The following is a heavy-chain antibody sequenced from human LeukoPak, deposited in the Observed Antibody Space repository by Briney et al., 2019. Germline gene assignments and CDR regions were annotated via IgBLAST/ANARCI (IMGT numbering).Heavy chain of an antibody. V-gene: IGHV4-59*12. J-gene: IGHJ6*02. D-gene: IGHD6-13*01. CDR1: GGSINNYS. CDR2: IYYSGST. Sequence: PSETLSLTCTVSGGSINNYSWSWIRQPPGKGLEWIGYIYYSGSTNYNPSLKSRVTISVDPSKNQFSLKLSSVTAADTAVYYCARDRGIGRGYYYYGMDVWGQGTTVTVSS. CDR3: ARDRGIGRGYYYYGMDV.